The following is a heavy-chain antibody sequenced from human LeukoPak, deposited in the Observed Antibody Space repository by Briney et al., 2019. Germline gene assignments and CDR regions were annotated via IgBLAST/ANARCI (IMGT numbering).Heavy chain of an antibody. J-gene: IGHJ6*03. V-gene: IGHV4-4*07. CDR3: ARDRQEQLRSPIYYYYMDV. CDR2: IYTSGST. CDR1: GGSISSYY. D-gene: IGHD2-2*01. Sequence: PSETLSLTCTVSGGSISSYYWSWIRQPAGKGLEWIGRIYTSGSTNYNPSLKSRVTMSVDTSKNQYSLKLSSVTAADTAVYYCARDRQEQLRSPIYYYYMDVWGKGTTVTISS.